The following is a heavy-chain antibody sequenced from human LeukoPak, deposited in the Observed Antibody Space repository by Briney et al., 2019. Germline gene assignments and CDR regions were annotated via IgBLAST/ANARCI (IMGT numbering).Heavy chain of an antibody. CDR2: IYHSGST. CDR1: GGSISSSNW. D-gene: IGHD6-6*01. Sequence: SETLSLTCAVSGGSISSSNWWSWVRQPPGKGLEWIGEIYHSGSTNYNPSLKSRVTISVDTSKNQFSLKLSSVTAADTAVYYCARREYSSSSATNTGIDYWGQGTLVTVSS. V-gene: IGHV4-4*02. CDR3: ARREYSSSSATNTGIDY. J-gene: IGHJ4*02.